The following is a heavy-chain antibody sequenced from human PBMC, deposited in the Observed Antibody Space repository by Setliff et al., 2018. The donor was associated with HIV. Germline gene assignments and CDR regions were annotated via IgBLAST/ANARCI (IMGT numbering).Heavy chain of an antibody. CDR1: GFTFDDYG. CDR3: SADVPEVSSPIDY. D-gene: IGHD2-8*01. CDR2: IKSKGDGGTT. J-gene: IGHJ4*02. V-gene: IGHV3-15*01. Sequence: GGSLRLSCAASGFTFDDYGMSWVRQAPGKGLEWVSGIKSKGDGGTTDFVAPVKGRFTISRDDSKNTLYLQMDSLRTEDTAVYYCSADVPEVSSPIDYWGQGTLVTVSS.